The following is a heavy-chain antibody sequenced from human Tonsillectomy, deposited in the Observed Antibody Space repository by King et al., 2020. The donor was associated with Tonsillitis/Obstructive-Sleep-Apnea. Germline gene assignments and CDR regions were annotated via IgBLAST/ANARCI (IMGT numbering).Heavy chain of an antibody. CDR2: INHSGGT. D-gene: IGHD3-9*01. Sequence: VQLQQWGAGLLKPSETLPLTCAVYGGSFSGYYWSWIRQPPGKGLEWIGEINHSGGTNYNPSLKSRVTISVDTSRNQFSLKLSSVTAADTAVYYCATDYDILTAYYYWGQGTLVTVSS. CDR3: ATDYDILTAYYY. V-gene: IGHV4-34*01. J-gene: IGHJ4*02. CDR1: GGSFSGYY.